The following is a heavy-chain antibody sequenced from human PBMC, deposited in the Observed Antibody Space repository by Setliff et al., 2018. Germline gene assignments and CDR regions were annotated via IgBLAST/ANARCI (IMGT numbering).Heavy chain of an antibody. CDR2: TIPMFGSA. D-gene: IGHD3-10*01. Sequence: SVKVSCKASGGTFRSYGISWVRQAPGQGLEWMGGTIPMFGSANYAQKFQGRVTIITDESTSTAYMDLSSLTSDDTAIYYCAREKGYYNSGSYKYWFDPWGQGTLVTVSS. CDR1: GGTFRSYG. V-gene: IGHV1-69*05. CDR3: AREKGYYNSGSYKYWFDP. J-gene: IGHJ5*02.